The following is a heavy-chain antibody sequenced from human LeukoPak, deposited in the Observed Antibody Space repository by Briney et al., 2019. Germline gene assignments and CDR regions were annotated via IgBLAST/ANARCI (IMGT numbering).Heavy chain of an antibody. V-gene: IGHV1-46*01. CDR3: AREGVVAATRNWFDP. D-gene: IGHD2-15*01. CDR1: GYTFTSYY. J-gene: IGHJ5*02. Sequence: ASVKVSCKASGYTFTSYYMHWVRQAPGQGLEWMGIINPSGGSTSYAQKFQGRVTMTRDMSTSTVYMELSSLRSEDTAVYYCAREGVVAATRNWFDPWGQGTLVTVSS. CDR2: INPSGGST.